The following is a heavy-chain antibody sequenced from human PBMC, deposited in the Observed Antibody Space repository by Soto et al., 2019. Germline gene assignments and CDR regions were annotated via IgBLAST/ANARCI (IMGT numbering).Heavy chain of an antibody. Sequence: SETLSLTCTVSGGSISSYYWSWIRQPPGKGLEWIGYIYYSGSTNYNPSLKSRVTISVDTSKNQFSLKLSSVTAADTAVYYCARAPPLEWLCHFDYWGQGTLVTVSS. CDR1: GGSISSYY. V-gene: IGHV4-59*01. J-gene: IGHJ4*02. CDR3: ARAPPLEWLCHFDY. D-gene: IGHD3-3*01. CDR2: IYYSGST.